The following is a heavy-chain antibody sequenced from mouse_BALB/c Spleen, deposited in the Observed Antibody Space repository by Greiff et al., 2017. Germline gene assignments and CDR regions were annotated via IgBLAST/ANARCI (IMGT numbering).Heavy chain of an antibody. CDR1: GFNIKDYY. CDR3: ARGHYDYPNWDFDV. D-gene: IGHD2-4*01. Sequence: EVQLQQSGAELVRPGALVKLSCKASGFNIKDYYMHWVKQRPEQGLEWIGWIDPENGNTIYDPKFQGKASITADTSSNTAYLQLSSLTSEDSAVYYGARGHYDYPNWDFDVWGAGTTVTVSS. CDR2: IDPENGNT. V-gene: IGHV14-1*02. J-gene: IGHJ1*01.